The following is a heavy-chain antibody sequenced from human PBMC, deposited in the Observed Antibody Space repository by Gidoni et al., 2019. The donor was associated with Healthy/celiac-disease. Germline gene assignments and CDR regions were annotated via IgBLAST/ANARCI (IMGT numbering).Heavy chain of an antibody. CDR1: GFNFADYA. D-gene: IGHD3-22*01. J-gene: IGHJ4*02. CDR3: AKGDDSSGYRPFDY. V-gene: IGHV3-9*01. Sequence: EVQLVESGGGLVQPGRSLRPSCPASGFNFADYAMHWVRQAPGKGLEWVSVISWNSGSIGYADSVKGRFTISRDNAKNSLYLQINSLRAEDTALYYCAKGDDSSGYRPFDYWGQGTLVTVSS. CDR2: ISWNSGSI.